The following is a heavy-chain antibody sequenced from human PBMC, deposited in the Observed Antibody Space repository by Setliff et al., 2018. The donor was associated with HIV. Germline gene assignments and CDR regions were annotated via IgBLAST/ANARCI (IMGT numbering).Heavy chain of an antibody. Sequence: GASVKVSCKPSGSTFSTYDINWVRQATGQGLEWMGWMNPNSGNTGYAQKFQGRVTMTRNTSISTAYMELRSLRSDDTAVYYCARGGYVWGSYRYDYWGQGTLVTAPQ. CDR3: ARGGYVWGSYRYDY. CDR1: GSTFSTYD. J-gene: IGHJ4*02. D-gene: IGHD3-16*02. V-gene: IGHV1-8*01. CDR2: MNPNSGNT.